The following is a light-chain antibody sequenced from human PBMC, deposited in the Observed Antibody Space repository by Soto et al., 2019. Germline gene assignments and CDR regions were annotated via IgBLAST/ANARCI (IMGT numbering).Light chain of an antibody. J-gene: IGLJ2*01. CDR2: DVI. V-gene: IGLV2-14*03. CDR3: SSYTSSATLVV. Sequence: QSALTQPASVSGSPGHSITMSCTGTSSDVGGYNYVSWYQQHPGKAPKLVIYDVIYRPSGVSNRFSGSKSGNTASLTISGLQAEDEAEYYCSSYTSSATLVVFGGGTKLTVL. CDR1: SSDVGGYNY.